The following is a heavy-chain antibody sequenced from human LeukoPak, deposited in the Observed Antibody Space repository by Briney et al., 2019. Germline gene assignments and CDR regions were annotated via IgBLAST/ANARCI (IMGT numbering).Heavy chain of an antibody. D-gene: IGHD6-13*01. V-gene: IGHV3-7*04. J-gene: IGHJ4*02. CDR1: GFTSSRYW. CDR3: ARDNSAERGQQLAN. Sequence: QPGGSLRLSCAASGFTSSRYWMSWVRQAPGKGLEYIANIKEDGSEKYYVDSVKGRFTISRDNAKNSLFLQMSSLRVEDTAVYYCARDNSAERGQQLANWGQGTLVTVSS. CDR2: IKEDGSEK.